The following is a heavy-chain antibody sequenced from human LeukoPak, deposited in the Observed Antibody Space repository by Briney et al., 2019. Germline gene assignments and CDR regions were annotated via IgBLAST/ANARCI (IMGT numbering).Heavy chain of an antibody. J-gene: IGHJ4*02. V-gene: IGHV4-34*01. CDR1: GFTFSSYS. CDR3: ARAHVDTAMADDLGPGVVDY. CDR2: INHSGST. D-gene: IGHD5-18*01. Sequence: GSLRLSCAASGFTFSSYSMNWVRQAPGKGLEWIGEINHSGSTNYNPSLKSRVTISVDTSKNQFSLKLSSVTAADTAVYYCARAHVDTAMADDLGPGVVDYWGQGTLVTVSS.